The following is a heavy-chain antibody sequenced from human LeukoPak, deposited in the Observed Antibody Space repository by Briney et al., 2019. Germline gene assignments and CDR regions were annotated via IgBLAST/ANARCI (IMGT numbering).Heavy chain of an antibody. J-gene: IGHJ4*02. CDR1: EFTFSSYS. CDR2: ISNTGTFI. D-gene: IGHD2-15*01. CDR3: AREGRRLSLDH. V-gene: IGHV3-21*01. Sequence: PGGSPRLSCAASEFTFSSYSMNWVRQAPGKGLEWVASISNTGTFIYYADSVKGRFTISRDNARNSLYLQMSSLRADDTALYYCAREGRRLSLDHWGQGTLVTVSS.